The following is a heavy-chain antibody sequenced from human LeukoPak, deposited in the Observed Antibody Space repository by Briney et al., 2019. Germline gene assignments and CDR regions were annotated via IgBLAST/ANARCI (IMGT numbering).Heavy chain of an antibody. CDR2: IYYSGTT. CDR1: GGSISSYY. J-gene: IGHJ4*02. Sequence: SETLSLTCTASGGSISSYYWSWIRQPPGKGLEWIGYIYYSGTTNYNPSLKSRVTISVDTSKNQFSLKLSSVTAADTAVYYCTRAVTPQPFFDYWGQGTLVTVSS. CDR3: TRAVTPQPFFDY. D-gene: IGHD2-21*02. V-gene: IGHV4-59*01.